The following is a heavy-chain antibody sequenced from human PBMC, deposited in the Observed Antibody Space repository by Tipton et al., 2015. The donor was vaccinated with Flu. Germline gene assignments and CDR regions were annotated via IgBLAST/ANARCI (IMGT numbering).Heavy chain of an antibody. CDR2: INPSGGST. CDR3: ARVRYSYGTDAFDI. D-gene: IGHD5-18*01. J-gene: IGHJ3*02. Sequence: QVQLVQSGAEVKKPGASVKLSCRASGYTFSSYYINWVRQAPGQGLEWMGVINPSGGSTSYAQKFQGRVTMTRDTSTSTVYMELSSLRSEDTAVYYCARVRYSYGTDAFDIWGQGTMVTVSS. V-gene: IGHV1-46*01. CDR1: GYTFSSYY.